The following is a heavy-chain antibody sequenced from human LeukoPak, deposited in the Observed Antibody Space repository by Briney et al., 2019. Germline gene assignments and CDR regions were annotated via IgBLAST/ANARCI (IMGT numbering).Heavy chain of an antibody. D-gene: IGHD2-21*01. CDR1: GFTFSTYW. CDR2: ISYDGSNK. Sequence: GGSLRLSCAASGFTFSTYWMSWVRQAPGKGLEWVAVISYDGSNKYYADSVKGRFTISRDNSKNTLYLQMNSLRAEDTAVYYCAKVVVADDFDYWGQGTLVTVSS. J-gene: IGHJ4*02. CDR3: AKVVVADDFDY. V-gene: IGHV3-30*18.